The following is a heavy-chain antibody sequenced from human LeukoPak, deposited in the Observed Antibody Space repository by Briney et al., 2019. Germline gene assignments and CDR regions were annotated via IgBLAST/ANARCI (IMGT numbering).Heavy chain of an antibody. J-gene: IGHJ4*02. D-gene: IGHD3-3*01. CDR2: IYRAGDT. CDR1: GFTLSTYD. CDR3: ARGVPYDSWSGPHYSDY. V-gene: IGHV3-13*01. Sequence: PGGSLRLSCAASGFTLSTYDMHWVRQPTGEGLEWVSIIYRAGDTYYPGSVKGRFTISRDNAKNSLYLQMNSLRAEDTAVYYCARGVPYDSWSGPHYSDYWGQGTLVTVSS.